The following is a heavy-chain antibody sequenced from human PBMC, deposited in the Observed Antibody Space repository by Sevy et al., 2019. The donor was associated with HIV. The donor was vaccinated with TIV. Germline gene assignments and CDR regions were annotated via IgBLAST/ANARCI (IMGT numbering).Heavy chain of an antibody. V-gene: IGHV5-51*01. CDR1: GYSFTNFW. CDR2: IYPADSET. D-gene: IGHD3-10*01. CDR3: AGPRGHSSSGWFDP. J-gene: IGHJ5*02. Sequence: GESLKISFKGSGYSFTNFWIGWVRQMPGKGLEGMGMIYPADSETRYSPSFQGQVTISADKYTSTAYLQWASLKASDTAMYYCAGPRGHSSSGWFDPWGQGTLVTVSS.